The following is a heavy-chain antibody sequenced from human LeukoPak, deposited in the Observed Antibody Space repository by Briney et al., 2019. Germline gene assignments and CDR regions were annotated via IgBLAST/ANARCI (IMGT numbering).Heavy chain of an antibody. D-gene: IGHD1-14*01. CDR2: GYYRVST. Sequence: PSETLSLTWSVSGGFPSIYYWSWIRQPPGKGLEWIGYGYYRVSTEYNPSLKSRVTISVDTSKNHFSLNLTSVTAADTAVYYCARGHGIPPDLRGQGSLVTVSS. CDR1: GGFPSIYY. V-gene: IGHV4-59*01. J-gene: IGHJ5*02. CDR3: ARGHGIPPDL.